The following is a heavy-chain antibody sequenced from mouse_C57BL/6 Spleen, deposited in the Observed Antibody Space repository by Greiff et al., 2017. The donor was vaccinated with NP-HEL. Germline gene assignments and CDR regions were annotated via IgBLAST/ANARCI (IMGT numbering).Heavy chain of an antibody. J-gene: IGHJ2*01. D-gene: IGHD1-1*01. V-gene: IGHV1-76*01. CDR3: EREERIITTVVSNYFDY. CDR2: IYPGSGNT. Sequence: VQLKQSGAELVRPGASVKLSCKASGYTFTGYCINWVKQRPGKGLEWIARIYPGSGNTYYNEKFKGKATLTAEKSSSTAYMQLSSLTSEDSAVYSCEREERIITTVVSNYFDYWGQGTTLTVSS. CDR1: GYTFTGYC.